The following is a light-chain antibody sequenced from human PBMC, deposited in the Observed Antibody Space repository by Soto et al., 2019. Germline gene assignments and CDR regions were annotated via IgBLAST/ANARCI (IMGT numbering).Light chain of an antibody. CDR1: QSITNNY. CDR3: QQYRTSPIT. Sequence: ETVLTQSPGTLSLSPGERATLSCRASQSITNNYLAWYQQKPGQAPRLLIYGASSRVTGIPDRFSGSWSGTDCTLTISRLEPEDFAVYYCQQYRTSPITFGQRTRLEIK. V-gene: IGKV3-20*01. J-gene: IGKJ5*01. CDR2: GAS.